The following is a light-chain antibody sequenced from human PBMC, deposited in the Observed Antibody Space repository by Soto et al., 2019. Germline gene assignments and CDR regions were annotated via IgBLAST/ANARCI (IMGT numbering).Light chain of an antibody. CDR2: EVT. Sequence: QSVLTQPPSASGSPGQSVTISCTGTSGDVGGYNYVSWYQQHPGKAPKLMIYEVTQRPSGVPDRFSGSKSGNTASLTVSGLQAEDEADYYCSSYAGSNNLLFGGGTNLTVL. V-gene: IGLV2-8*01. J-gene: IGLJ3*02. CDR3: SSYAGSNNLL. CDR1: SGDVGGYNY.